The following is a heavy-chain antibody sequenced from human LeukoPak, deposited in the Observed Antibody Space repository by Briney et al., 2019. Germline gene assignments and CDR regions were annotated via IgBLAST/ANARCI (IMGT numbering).Heavy chain of an antibody. V-gene: IGHV1-8*01. CDR3: ARGAWYNSAYTALHYFDY. CDR2: MNPNNGNA. Sequence: GASVKVSCKASGYTFTNYDINWVRQATGQGLEWMGWMNPNNGNAGYAQKFQDKVTMTRDTSISTAYMELSSLRSEDTAIYYCARGAWYNSAYTALHYFDYWGQGTLVTVSS. CDR1: GYTFTNYD. J-gene: IGHJ4*02. D-gene: IGHD6-19*01.